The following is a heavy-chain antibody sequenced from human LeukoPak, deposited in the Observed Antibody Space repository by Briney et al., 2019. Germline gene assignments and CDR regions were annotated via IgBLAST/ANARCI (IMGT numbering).Heavy chain of an antibody. V-gene: IGHV5-51*01. D-gene: IGHD3-9*01. CDR3: ARRYYDILTGYRTVDAFDI. Sequence: GESLQISCKGSGYSFTSYWIGWVRQMPGKGLEWMGIIYPGDSDTRYSPSFQGQVTISADKSISTAYLQWSSLKASDTAMYYCARRYYDILTGYRTVDAFDIWGQGTMVTVSS. J-gene: IGHJ3*02. CDR2: IYPGDSDT. CDR1: GYSFTSYW.